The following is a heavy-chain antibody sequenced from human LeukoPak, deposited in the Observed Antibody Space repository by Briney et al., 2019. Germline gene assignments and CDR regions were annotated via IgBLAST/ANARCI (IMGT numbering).Heavy chain of an antibody. J-gene: IGHJ4*02. CDR2: ILGSGHST. CDR3: AKDKDTAFDY. V-gene: IGHV3-23*01. CDR1: GFTFSSYT. D-gene: IGHD5-18*01. Sequence: GGSLRLSCAASGFTFSSYTMSWVRQAPGKGLEWVSAILGSGHSTYYADSVKGRFTISRDNSKNTLYLQMNSLRTEDTAVYYCAKDKDTAFDYWSQGTLVTVSS.